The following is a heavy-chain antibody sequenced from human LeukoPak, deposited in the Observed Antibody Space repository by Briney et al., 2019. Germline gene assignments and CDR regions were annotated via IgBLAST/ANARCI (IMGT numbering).Heavy chain of an antibody. J-gene: IGHJ4*02. CDR1: GFTFSNAW. CDR3: TTGPGGGYYYDSSGYYLIDY. Sequence: GGSLRLSCAASGFTFSNAWMSWVRQAPGKGLEWVGRIKSKTDGGTTDYAAPVKGRFTISRDDSKDTLYLQMNSLKTGDTAVYYCTTGPGGGYYYDSSGYYLIDYWGQGTLVTVSS. V-gene: IGHV3-15*01. CDR2: IKSKTDGGTT. D-gene: IGHD3-22*01.